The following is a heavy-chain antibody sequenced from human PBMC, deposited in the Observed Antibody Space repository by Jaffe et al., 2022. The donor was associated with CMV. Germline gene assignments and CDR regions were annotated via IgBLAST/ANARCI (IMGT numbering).Heavy chain of an antibody. CDR2: LDYSGSS. V-gene: IGHV4-39*01. D-gene: IGHD5-18*01. Sequence: QVQLQESGPGLVKPSETLSLTCTVSGGSISSSTYYWGWIRQSPGKGLEWIGSLDYSGSSYYHPSLKSRVTISLHTSKNEFSLKLSSVIAADTAVYYCASSWMQVTPPGYWGQGTLVIVSS. CDR3: ASSWMQVTPPGY. J-gene: IGHJ4*02. CDR1: GGSISSSTYY.